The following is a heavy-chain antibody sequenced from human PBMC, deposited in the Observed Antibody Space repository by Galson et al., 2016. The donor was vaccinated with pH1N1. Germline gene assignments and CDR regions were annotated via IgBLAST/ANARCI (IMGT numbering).Heavy chain of an antibody. Sequence: LSLTCAVSGYSFSGYYWSWLRQPPGKGLEWIGEINHSGSTNYNPSLKSRVTISVDASENQFSLKLYSVTAADTAVYYCARGRGGYNLRERQYYYSYMDVWGKGTTVTVSS. V-gene: IGHV4-34*01. J-gene: IGHJ6*03. CDR1: GYSFSGYY. CDR3: ARGRGGYNLRERQYYYSYMDV. CDR2: INHSGST. D-gene: IGHD5-24*01.